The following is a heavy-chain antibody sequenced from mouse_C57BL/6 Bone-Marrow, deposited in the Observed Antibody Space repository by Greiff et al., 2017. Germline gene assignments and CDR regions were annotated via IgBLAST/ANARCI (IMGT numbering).Heavy chain of an antibody. V-gene: IGHV10-1*01. CDR3: VRDRGWYYVDV. D-gene: IGHD3-3*01. CDR2: IRSKSNNYAT. Sequence: EVHLVESGGGLVQPKGSLKLSCAASGFSFNTYAMNWVRQAPGKGLEWVARIRSKSNNYATYYADSVKDRFTISRDDSESMLYLQMNNLKTEDTAMYYCVRDRGWYYVDVWGTGTTVTVSS. CDR1: GFSFNTYA. J-gene: IGHJ1*03.